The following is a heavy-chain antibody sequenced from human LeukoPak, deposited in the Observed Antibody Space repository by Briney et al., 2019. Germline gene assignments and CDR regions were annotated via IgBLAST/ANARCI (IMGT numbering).Heavy chain of an antibody. CDR2: INPSSGGT. J-gene: IGHJ4*02. CDR3: AGQKDPRPIDY. Sequence: GASAKVSCRASGYTFIAYYMHWVRQAPGQGLEWMGWINPSSGGTNYAQKFQGRVTMTRDTSISTAYMELSELRSDDTAVYYCAGQKDPRPIDYWGQGTLITVSS. V-gene: IGHV1-2*02. CDR1: GYTFIAYY.